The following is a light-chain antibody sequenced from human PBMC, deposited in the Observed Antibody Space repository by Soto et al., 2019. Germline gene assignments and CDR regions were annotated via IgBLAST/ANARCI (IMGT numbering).Light chain of an antibody. Sequence: QSVLTQPASVSGSPGQSITISCTGTSSDVGGYNYVSWYQQHPGKAPKLMIYDVSNRPSGVSNRFSGSKSGNTASLTVCGLQAEDEADYYCSSYTSSSTLVVFGGGTKLTVL. CDR1: SSDVGGYNY. J-gene: IGLJ2*01. V-gene: IGLV2-14*01. CDR2: DVS. CDR3: SSYTSSSTLVV.